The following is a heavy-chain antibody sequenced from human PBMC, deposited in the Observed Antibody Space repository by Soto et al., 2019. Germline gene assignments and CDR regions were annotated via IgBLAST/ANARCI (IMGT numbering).Heavy chain of an antibody. Sequence: QVQLQESGPGLVSPSGTLSLTCAVSGGPITYWLSWVRQSPGKGLEWIGEVSQRGGTNYIPSLKSRVTISIDNSRNQIFLHLTSVTASDTAVYFCAKHVTDSGTRGYVSWGQGILVTVSS. V-gene: IGHV4-4*02. J-gene: IGHJ5*02. CDR2: VSQRGGT. CDR3: AKHVTDSGTRGYVS. D-gene: IGHD1-1*01. CDR1: GGPITYW.